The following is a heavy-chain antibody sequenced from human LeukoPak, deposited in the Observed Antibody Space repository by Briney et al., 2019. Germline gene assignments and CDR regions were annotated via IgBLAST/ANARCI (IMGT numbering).Heavy chain of an antibody. Sequence: PSETLSLTCTVSGGSISSGSYYWGWIRQPPGKGLEWIGSIYYSGTTYYNPSLKSRVSISLDKSKNQFSLKLSSVTAADTAMFYCATLSANNEVRNHYFDYWGPGILVTVSS. V-gene: IGHV4-39*07. CDR2: IYYSGTT. J-gene: IGHJ4*02. CDR3: ATLSANNEVRNHYFDY. D-gene: IGHD1-14*01. CDR1: GGSISSGSYY.